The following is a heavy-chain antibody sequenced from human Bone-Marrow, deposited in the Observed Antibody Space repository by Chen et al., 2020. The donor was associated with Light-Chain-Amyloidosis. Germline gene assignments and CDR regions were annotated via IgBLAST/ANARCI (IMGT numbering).Heavy chain of an antibody. CDR1: GFTXXXYG. V-gene: IGHV3-33*01. D-gene: IGHD3-10*01. CDR2: IWHDGSGK. J-gene: IGHJ6*02. Sequence: ASGFTXXXYGMXWVRQAPGKGLEWVGVIWHDGSGKYYGDSVKGXXTISRDNSNNKLYLXXXXXXXXXXXXXXXXXXXVRGFXXXQYYGMDVWGQGTTVTVSS. CDR3: XXXXVRGFXXXQYYGMDV.